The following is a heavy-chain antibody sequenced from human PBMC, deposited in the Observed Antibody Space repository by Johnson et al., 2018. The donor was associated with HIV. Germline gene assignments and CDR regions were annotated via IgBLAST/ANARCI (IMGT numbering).Heavy chain of an antibody. V-gene: IGHV3-30-3*01. Sequence: QVLLVESGGGLVQPGRSLRLSCAASGFTFSSYAMHWVRQAPGKGLEWVAVISYDGSNKYYADSVKGRFTISRDNSKNTLYLQMNSLRAEDTAVYYCASEIYRPRPSSSWYVGAFDIWGQGTMVTVSS. CDR3: ASEIYRPRPSSSWYVGAFDI. D-gene: IGHD6-13*01. CDR1: GFTFSSYA. CDR2: ISYDGSNK. J-gene: IGHJ3*02.